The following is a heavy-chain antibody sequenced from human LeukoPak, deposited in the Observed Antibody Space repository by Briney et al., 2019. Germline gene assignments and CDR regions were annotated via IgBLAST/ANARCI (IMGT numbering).Heavy chain of an antibody. CDR2: INPNSGAT. CDR3: GLVTSGNWWFDP. CDR1: GYTFTVYH. Sequence: ASVKVSCKTSGYTFTVYHMHWVRQAPGQGLEWMGWINPNSGATNCAQNLQGRVTMTSDTSISTAYMELSSLTSDDTAVYYCGLVTSGNWWFDPWGQGTLVTASS. J-gene: IGHJ5*02. D-gene: IGHD2-21*02. V-gene: IGHV1-2*02.